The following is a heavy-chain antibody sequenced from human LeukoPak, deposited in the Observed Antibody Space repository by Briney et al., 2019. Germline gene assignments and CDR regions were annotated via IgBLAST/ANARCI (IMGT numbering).Heavy chain of an antibody. V-gene: IGHV3-30-3*01. CDR1: GFTFSSYA. J-gene: IGHJ6*02. Sequence: GGSLRLSCAASGFTFSSYAMHWVRQAPGKGLEWVAVISYDGSNKYYADSVKGRFTISRDNSKNTLYLQMNSLRAEDTAVYYCARPIVHDYSNYGGWYYGMDVWGQGTTVTVSS. CDR3: ARPIVHDYSNYGGWYYGMDV. CDR2: ISYDGSNK. D-gene: IGHD4-11*01.